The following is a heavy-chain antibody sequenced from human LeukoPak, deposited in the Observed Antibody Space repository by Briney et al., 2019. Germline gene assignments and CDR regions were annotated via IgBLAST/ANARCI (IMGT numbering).Heavy chain of an antibody. CDR1: GGSISSSSHY. CDR3: ARVGYYYDSSGYGARDY. J-gene: IGHJ4*02. CDR2: IYYSGGT. V-gene: IGHV4-39*07. D-gene: IGHD3-22*01. Sequence: SETLSLTCTVSGGSISSSSHYWGWIRQPPGKGLEWIGSIYYSGGTYYNPSLKSRVTISVDTSKNQFSLKLSSVTAADTAVYYCARVGYYYDSSGYGARDYWGQGTLVTVSS.